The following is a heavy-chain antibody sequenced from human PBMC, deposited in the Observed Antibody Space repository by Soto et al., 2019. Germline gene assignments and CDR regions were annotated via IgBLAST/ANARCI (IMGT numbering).Heavy chain of an antibody. CDR2: IYHSGRT. V-gene: IGHV4-4*02. CDR1: SGSISSSNW. CDR3: ARVVLTGYYFDY. J-gene: IGHJ4*02. D-gene: IGHD3-9*01. Sequence: QVQLQESGPGLVKPSGNLSLTCAVSSGSISSSNWWSWVRQPPGKGLEWIGEIYHSGRTNYNPSLKSPVTISVDKSKNQFSLKLSSVTAADTAVYYCARVVLTGYYFDYWGQGTLVTVSS.